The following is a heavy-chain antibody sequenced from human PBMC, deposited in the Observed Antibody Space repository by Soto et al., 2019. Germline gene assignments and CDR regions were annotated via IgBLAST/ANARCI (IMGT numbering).Heavy chain of an antibody. V-gene: IGHV3-23*01. CDR3: AKDGVSDSTVTRSYYYYGMDV. J-gene: IGHJ6*02. CDR2: ISGSGGST. CDR1: GYTFSTHA. D-gene: IGHD4-17*01. Sequence: PGGSLRLSCAASGYTFSTHAMSWVRQVTGKGLEWVSAISGSGGSTYYADSVKGRFTISRDNSKNTLYLQMNSLRAEDTAVYYCAKDGVSDSTVTRSYYYYGMDVWGQGTTVTVSS.